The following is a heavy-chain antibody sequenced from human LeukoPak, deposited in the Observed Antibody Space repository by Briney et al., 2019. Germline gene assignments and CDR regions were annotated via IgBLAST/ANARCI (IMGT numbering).Heavy chain of an antibody. D-gene: IGHD3-16*01. J-gene: IGHJ4*02. Sequence: ASVKVSCKASGYTFTSYYMHWVRQAPGQGLEWMGWINPNSGGTNYAQKFQGRVTMTRDTSISTAYMELSRLRSDDTAVYYCARDRFKFGSSTGGYWGQGTLVTVSS. CDR3: ARDRFKFGSSTGGY. CDR2: INPNSGGT. V-gene: IGHV1-2*02. CDR1: GYTFTSYY.